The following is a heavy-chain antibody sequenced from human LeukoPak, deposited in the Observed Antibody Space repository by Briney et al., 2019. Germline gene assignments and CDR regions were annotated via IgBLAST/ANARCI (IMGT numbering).Heavy chain of an antibody. J-gene: IGHJ4*02. CDR3: ARQSDYYDSSGQFD. D-gene: IGHD3-22*01. CDR2: IYYSGST. Sequence: SETLSLTCTVSGGSISSSSYYWGWIRQPPGKGLGWIGSIYYSGSTYYNPSLKSRVTISVDTSKNQFSLKLSSVTAADTAVYYCARQSDYYDSSGQFDWGQGTLVTVSS. V-gene: IGHV4-39*01. CDR1: GGSISSSSYY.